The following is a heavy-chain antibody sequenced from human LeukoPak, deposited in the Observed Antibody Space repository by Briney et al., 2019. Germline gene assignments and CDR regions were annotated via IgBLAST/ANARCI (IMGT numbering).Heavy chain of an antibody. CDR1: GFTFSDYY. CDR3: ARKGSGLLWSY. V-gene: IGHV3-11*01. J-gene: IGHJ4*02. Sequence: GGSLRLSCAASGFTFSDYYMSWIREAPGKGMEWVSYISSSGSTIYYADSVKGRFTISRDNAKNSLYLQMDSLRAEDTAVYYCARKGSGLLWSYWGQGTLVTVSS. CDR2: ISSSGSTI. D-gene: IGHD3-10*01.